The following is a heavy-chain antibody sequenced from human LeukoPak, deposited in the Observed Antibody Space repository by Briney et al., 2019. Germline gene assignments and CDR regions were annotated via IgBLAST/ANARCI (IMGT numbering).Heavy chain of an antibody. CDR2: IIPILGTA. CDR1: GGTFSSYA. V-gene: IGHV1-69*11. Sequence: GASGKVSCKASGGTFSSYAISWVRQAPGQGLEWMGRIIPILGTANYAQKFQGRVTITADESTSTAYMELSSLRSEDTAVYYCAREGLQREQQLVFWGQGTLVTVSS. D-gene: IGHD6-13*01. J-gene: IGHJ4*02. CDR3: AREGLQREQQLVF.